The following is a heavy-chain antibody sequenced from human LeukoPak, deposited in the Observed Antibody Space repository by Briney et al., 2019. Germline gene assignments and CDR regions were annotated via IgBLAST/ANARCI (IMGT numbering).Heavy chain of an antibody. D-gene: IGHD6-19*01. J-gene: IGHJ3*02. Sequence: SETLSLTCTVSGGSISSGDYYWSRIRQPPGKGLEWIGYIYYSGSTYYNPSLKSRVTISVDTSKNQFSLKLSSVTAADTAVYYCARDSSGWPRDAFDIWGQGTMVTVSS. CDR2: IYYSGST. CDR3: ARDSSGWPRDAFDI. CDR1: GGSISSGDYY. V-gene: IGHV4-30-4*08.